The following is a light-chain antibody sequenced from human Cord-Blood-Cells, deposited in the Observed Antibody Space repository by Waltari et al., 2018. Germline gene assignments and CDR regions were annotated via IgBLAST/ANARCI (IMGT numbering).Light chain of an antibody. Sequence: QSALTQPPSASGSPGQSVTISCTGASRDGGGYTYVSWYQQPPGKAPKLMIYEVSKRPSGVPDRFSGSKSGNTASLTVSGLQAEDEADYYCSSYAGSNNVVFGGGTKLTVL. CDR2: EVS. J-gene: IGLJ2*01. CDR1: SRDGGGYTY. CDR3: SSYAGSNNVV. V-gene: IGLV2-8*01.